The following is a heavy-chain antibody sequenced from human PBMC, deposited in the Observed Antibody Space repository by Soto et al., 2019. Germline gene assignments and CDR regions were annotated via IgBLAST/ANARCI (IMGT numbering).Heavy chain of an antibody. CDR3: ARTPGTKYYYYGMDV. CDR1: GFTFSSYS. V-gene: IGHV3-21*01. CDR2: ISSSSSYI. J-gene: IGHJ6*02. Sequence: PGGSLRLSCVASGFTFSSYSMNWVRQAPGKGLEWVSSISSSSSYIYYADSVKGRFTISRDNAKNSLYLQMNSLRAEDTAVYYCARTPGTKYYYYGMDVWGQGTTVTVSS. D-gene: IGHD2-8*01.